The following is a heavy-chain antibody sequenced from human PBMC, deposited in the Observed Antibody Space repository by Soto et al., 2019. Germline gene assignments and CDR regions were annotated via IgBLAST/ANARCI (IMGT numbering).Heavy chain of an antibody. CDR3: ASLLSRNYPSEYFQH. V-gene: IGHV1-46*01. CDR2: INPSGGST. D-gene: IGHD1-7*01. Sequence: VLVMVSLSIFGSTVRSDSMHWRLNETAQGLEWMGIINPSGGSTSYAQKFQGRVTITADESTSTAYMELSSLRSEDTAVYYCASLLSRNYPSEYFQHWGQGTLVTGSA. CDR1: GSTVRSDS. J-gene: IGHJ1*01.